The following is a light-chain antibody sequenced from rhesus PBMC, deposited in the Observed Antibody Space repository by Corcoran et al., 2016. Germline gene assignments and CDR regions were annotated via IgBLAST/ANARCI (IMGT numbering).Light chain of an antibody. J-gene: IGKJ3*01. CDR1: QGISRY. CDR3: LQHNSYPFT. CDR2: AAS. Sequence: DIQMTQSPSSLSASVGDTVTITCRASQGISRYLNWFQQKPGKAPKLLIYAASSLESGVPSRFSGSGSGTEFTLTISSLQPEDFSVYYCLQHNSYPFTFGPVTKLDIK. V-gene: IGKV1-28*01.